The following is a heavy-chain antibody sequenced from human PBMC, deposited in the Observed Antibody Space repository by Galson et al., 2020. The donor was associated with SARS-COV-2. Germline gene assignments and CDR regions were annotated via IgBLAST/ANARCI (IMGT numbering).Heavy chain of an antibody. J-gene: IGHJ3*02. CDR2: IHNRGRT. V-gene: IGHV4-39*01. CDR3: ARHLLWFGEFNLDALDI. CDR1: GGSISRSTHY. D-gene: IGHD3-10*01. Sequence: QTLSLSRTVSGGSISRSTHYRGWISHPPGKGLEWIGRIHNRGRTYYNTPRKSRVTISVDTSKDQFSLKLSSVTAADTAVYYCARHLLWFGEFNLDALDIWGQGTMVTVSS.